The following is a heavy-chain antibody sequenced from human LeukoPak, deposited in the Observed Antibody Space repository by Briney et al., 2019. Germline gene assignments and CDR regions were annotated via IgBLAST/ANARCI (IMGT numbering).Heavy chain of an antibody. CDR1: GYTFSDFY. D-gene: IGHD3-10*02. CDR2: INPKTGGI. CDR3: AREWGPNYVQGWFDP. Sequence: ASVKVSCKTSGYTFSDFYIHWVRQAPGQGLEWMGWINPKTGGITYSQKFKGRVTMTRDTSLNTAHMEVTGLTFGDTAVYYCAREWGPNYVQGWFDPWGQGTLVTVSS. V-gene: IGHV1-2*02. J-gene: IGHJ5*02.